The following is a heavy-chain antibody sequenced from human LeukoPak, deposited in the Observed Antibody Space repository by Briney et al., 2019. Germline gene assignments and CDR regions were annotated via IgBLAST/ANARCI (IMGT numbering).Heavy chain of an antibody. CDR2: INSDGSST. J-gene: IGHJ4*02. CDR1: GFTFSSYW. Sequence: GSLRLSCAASGFTFSSYWMHWVRQAPGKGLVWVSRINSDGSSTSYADSVKGRFTISRDNAKNTLYLQMNSLRAEGTAVYYCARGTMVRGVIIRVDYFDYWGQGTLVTVSS. V-gene: IGHV3-74*01. D-gene: IGHD3-10*01. CDR3: ARGTMVRGVIIRVDYFDY.